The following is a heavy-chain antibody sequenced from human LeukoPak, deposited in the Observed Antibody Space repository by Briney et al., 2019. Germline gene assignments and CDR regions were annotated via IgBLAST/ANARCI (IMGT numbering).Heavy chain of an antibody. CDR3: ARDMGLYYYGEGYYMDV. CDR2: INPNSGGT. J-gene: IGHJ6*03. CDR1: GYTFTGYY. V-gene: IGHV1-2*02. D-gene: IGHD3-10*01. Sequence: GASVKVSCKASGYTFTGYYMHWVRQAPGQGLEWMGWINPNSGGTNYAQKFQGRVTMTRDTSISTAYMELSRLRSDDTAVYYCARDMGLYYYGEGYYMDVWGKGTTVTISS.